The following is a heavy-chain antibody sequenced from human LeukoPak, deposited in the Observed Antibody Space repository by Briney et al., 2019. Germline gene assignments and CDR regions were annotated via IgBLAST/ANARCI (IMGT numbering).Heavy chain of an antibody. V-gene: IGHV3-15*01. D-gene: IGHD2-15*01. CDR1: GFTFSNAW. CDR2: IKSKTDGGTT. Sequence: GGSLRLSCAASGFTFSNAWMSWVRQAPGKGLEWVGRIKSKTDGGTTDYAAPVKGRFTISRDDSKNTLYLQMNSLKTEDTAVYYCAKGRSEVVTAAINYWGQGTLATVSS. CDR3: AKGRSEVVTAAINY. J-gene: IGHJ4*02.